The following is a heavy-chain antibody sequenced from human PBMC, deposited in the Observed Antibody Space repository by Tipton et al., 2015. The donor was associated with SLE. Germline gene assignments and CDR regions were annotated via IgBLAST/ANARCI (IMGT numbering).Heavy chain of an antibody. Sequence: SLRLSCAASGFTFSSYAMSWVRQAPGKGLEWVAFIRYDGSNKYYADSVKGRFTISRDNSKNTLYLQMNSLRAEDTAVYYCAKDGLTYCGGDCSRVACDIWGQVTMVTVSS. CDR2: IRYDGSNK. CDR1: GFTFSSYA. D-gene: IGHD2-21*01. CDR3: AKDGLTYCGGDCSRVACDI. J-gene: IGHJ3*02. V-gene: IGHV3-30*02.